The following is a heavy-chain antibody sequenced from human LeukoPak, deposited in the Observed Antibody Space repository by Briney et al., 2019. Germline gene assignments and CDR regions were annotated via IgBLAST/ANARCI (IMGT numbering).Heavy chain of an antibody. D-gene: IGHD5-24*01. Sequence: GGSLRLSCAASGFTFSSYWMHWVRQAPGKGLVWVSRINSDGSSTSYAGSVKGRFTISRDNAKNTLYLQMNSLRAEDTAVYYCAMEMATSDAFDIWGQGTMVTVSS. CDR2: INSDGSST. CDR3: AMEMATSDAFDI. V-gene: IGHV3-74*01. J-gene: IGHJ3*02. CDR1: GFTFSSYW.